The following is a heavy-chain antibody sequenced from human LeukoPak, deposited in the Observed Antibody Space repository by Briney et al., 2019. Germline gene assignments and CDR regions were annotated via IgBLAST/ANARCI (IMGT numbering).Heavy chain of an antibody. J-gene: IGHJ4*02. CDR2: ISGSGGST. CDR3: FAAPYYFDY. CDR1: GFTFTSYA. D-gene: IGHD2-15*01. Sequence: GGSLRLSCAAPGFTFTSYAMSWVCPAPRKGLEWVSAISGSGGSTYYADSVKGRFTISRDNSKNTLYLQMNSLRAEDTAVYYCFAAPYYFDYWGQGTLVTVSS. V-gene: IGHV3-23*01.